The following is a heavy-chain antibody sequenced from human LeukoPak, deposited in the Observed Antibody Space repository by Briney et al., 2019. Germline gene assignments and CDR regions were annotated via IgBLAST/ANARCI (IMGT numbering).Heavy chain of an antibody. D-gene: IGHD6-25*01. CDR3: ARAGGVKTAALDLDY. Sequence: GSLRLSCAASGFTFSSYSMDWVRQAPGKGLEWIGNIYYSGSANHNPSLKSRVTISRDTSKNQFSLKLTSVTTADTAVYYCARAGGVKTAALDLDYWGQGTLVTVSS. J-gene: IGHJ4*02. CDR1: GFTFSSYS. CDR2: IYYSGSA. V-gene: IGHV4-59*01.